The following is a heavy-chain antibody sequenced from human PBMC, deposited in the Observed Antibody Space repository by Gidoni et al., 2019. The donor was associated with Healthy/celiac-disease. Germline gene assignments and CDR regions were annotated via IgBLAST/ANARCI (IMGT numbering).Heavy chain of an antibody. D-gene: IGHD3-22*01. V-gene: IGHV3-30*01. CDR3: ASGIVVVTYYFDY. Sequence: QVQLVECGGRVVQPGRYLRLSCAASGFTSSSYAMHWVRQAPGKGLDWVPVISYDGSNQYYADAVKGRFTISSDNSKNTLDLQMNSPRAEDPAVYYFASGIVVVTYYFDYWGQGTLVTVSS. J-gene: IGHJ4*02. CDR2: ISYDGSNQ. CDR1: GFTSSSYA.